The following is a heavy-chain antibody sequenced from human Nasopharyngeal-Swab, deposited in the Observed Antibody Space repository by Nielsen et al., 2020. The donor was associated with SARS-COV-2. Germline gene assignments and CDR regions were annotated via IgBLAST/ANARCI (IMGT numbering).Heavy chain of an antibody. V-gene: IGHV4-39*01. D-gene: IGHD6-13*01. CDR2: IYSSGST. CDR1: GGSISSSSYY. Sequence: SETLSLTCTVSGGSISSSSYYWGWIRQPPGKGLEWIGSIYSSGSTYYNPSLKSRVTISVDTSKNQFSLKLSSVTAADTAVYYCVHSSSWYGIGYFDLWGRGTLVTVSS. J-gene: IGHJ2*01. CDR3: VHSSSWYGIGYFDL.